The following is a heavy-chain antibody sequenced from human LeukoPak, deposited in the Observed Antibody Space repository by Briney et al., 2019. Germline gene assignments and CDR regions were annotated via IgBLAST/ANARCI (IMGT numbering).Heavy chain of an antibody. CDR2: IYYSGST. V-gene: IGHV4-59*01. CDR1: GGSISSYY. Sequence: PSETLSLTCTVSGGSISSYYWSWIRQPPGKGLEWIGYIYYSGSTNYNPSLKSRVTISVDTSKNQFSLKLSSVTAADTAVYYCARGYSLSASWFDPWGQGTLVTVSS. D-gene: IGHD1-26*01. CDR3: ARGYSLSASWFDP. J-gene: IGHJ5*02.